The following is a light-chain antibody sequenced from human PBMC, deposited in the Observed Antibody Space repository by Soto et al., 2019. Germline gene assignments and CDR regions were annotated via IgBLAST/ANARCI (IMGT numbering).Light chain of an antibody. Sequence: QSALTQSASVSGSPGQSITISCTGTSSDFGPYNLVSWYQQHPGKAPKLIIYEVSERPSGVSNRFSGSKSGNTASLTISGLQADDEADYYCCSYAGRNTFVFGLGTKLTVL. CDR1: SSDFGPYNL. CDR2: EVS. J-gene: IGLJ1*01. CDR3: CSYAGRNTFV. V-gene: IGLV2-23*02.